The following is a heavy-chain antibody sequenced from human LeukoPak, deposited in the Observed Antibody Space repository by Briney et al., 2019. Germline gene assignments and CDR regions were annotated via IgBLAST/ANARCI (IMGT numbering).Heavy chain of an antibody. CDR2: ISWNSGSI. D-gene: IGHD5-12*01. CDR3: AKGVVATIPENFDY. CDR1: GCTFDDYA. V-gene: IGHV3-9*01. Sequence: PGRSLRLSCAASGCTFDDYAMHWVRPAPGQGLDWVSGISWNSGSIGYADSVKGRFTISRDNAKNSLYLQMNSLRAEDTALYYCAKGVVATIPENFDYWGQGTLVTVPS. J-gene: IGHJ4*02.